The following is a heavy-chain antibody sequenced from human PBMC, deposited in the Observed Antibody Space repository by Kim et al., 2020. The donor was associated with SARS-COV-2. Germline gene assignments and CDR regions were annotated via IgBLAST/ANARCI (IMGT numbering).Heavy chain of an antibody. D-gene: IGHD3-22*01. J-gene: IGHJ3*02. CDR3: ARGGDDSSGYQAFDI. V-gene: IGHV4-34*13. Sequence: NPSLKSRVTISVDTAKNQFSLMRSSVTAADTAVYYCARGGDDSSGYQAFDIWGQGTMVTVSS.